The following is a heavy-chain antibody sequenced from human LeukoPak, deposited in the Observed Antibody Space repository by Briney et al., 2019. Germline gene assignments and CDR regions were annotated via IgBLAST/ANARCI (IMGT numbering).Heavy chain of an antibody. CDR3: ARSNQADDY. J-gene: IGHJ4*02. D-gene: IGHD1-14*01. CDR1: GFTFSFYW. CDR2: INPGGSST. V-gene: IGHV3-74*01. Sequence: GGSLRLSCAASGFTFSFYWMHWVRQVPAQGLVWVSRINPGGSSTAYADSVKGRFTISRDNAKNTLYLQMDSLRADDTGVYYCARSNQADDYWGQGTLVTVSS.